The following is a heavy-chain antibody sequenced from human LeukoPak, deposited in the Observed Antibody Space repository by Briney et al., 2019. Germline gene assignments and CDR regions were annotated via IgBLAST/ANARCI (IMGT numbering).Heavy chain of an antibody. D-gene: IGHD1-26*01. Sequence: SETLSLTCTVSGGSISNYYWSWIRQPPGKTLEWIGYIYTSGSTNYNPSLKSRVTMSVDTSKNQFSLKLSSVTAADTAVYYCARRKGGRYSGSYLDYWGQATLVTVSS. CDR3: ARRKGGRYSGSYLDY. J-gene: IGHJ4*02. CDR1: GGSISNYY. CDR2: IYTSGST. V-gene: IGHV4-4*09.